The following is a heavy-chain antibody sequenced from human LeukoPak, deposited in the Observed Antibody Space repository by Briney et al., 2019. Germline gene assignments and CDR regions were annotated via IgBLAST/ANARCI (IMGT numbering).Heavy chain of an antibody. CDR2: ISTSGSTV. Sequence: GGSLRLSCAASGFTFSSYCMNWVRQAPGQGLEWVSYISTSGSTVYYADSVRGRFTISRDNAKNSLFLQMNSLRDEDTAVYFCVRDVAAAGTRVFDYWGQGTLVTVSS. V-gene: IGHV3-48*02. CDR1: GFTFSSYC. CDR3: VRDVAAAGTRVFDY. J-gene: IGHJ4*02. D-gene: IGHD6-13*01.